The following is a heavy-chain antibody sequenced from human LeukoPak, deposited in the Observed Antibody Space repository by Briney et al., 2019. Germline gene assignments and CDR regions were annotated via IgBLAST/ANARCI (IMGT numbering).Heavy chain of an antibody. CDR1: GCTFSGYY. J-gene: IGHJ4*02. CDR3: ARGGRDTIALVSPLWFDY. CDR2: INQRGST. Sequence: SETLTLTCGVYGCTFSGYYRSWVRQPPGKGLEWIGEINQRGSTNYNPSLKSRLTISVDNSKNKLSLRLSTVTTADTAVYYCARGGRDTIALVSPLWFDYWGQGTLVTVSS. V-gene: IGHV4-34*01. D-gene: IGHD5-18*01.